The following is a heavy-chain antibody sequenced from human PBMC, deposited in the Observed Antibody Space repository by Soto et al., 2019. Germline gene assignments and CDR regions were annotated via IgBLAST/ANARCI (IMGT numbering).Heavy chain of an antibody. D-gene: IGHD2-8*01. CDR3: AQPTRMRGY. V-gene: IGHV3-11*05. CDR2: ISPSTSDT. CDR1: GFTFTDYH. Sequence: QVQLVESGGGLVKPGGSLRLSCVASGFTFTDYHMSWFRQAPGKGPESLSYISPSTSDTKYADSVKGRFTISRDNAKNSIELQMNGRRVENTAGENCAQPTRMRGYWGQGTLVTVSS. J-gene: IGHJ4*02.